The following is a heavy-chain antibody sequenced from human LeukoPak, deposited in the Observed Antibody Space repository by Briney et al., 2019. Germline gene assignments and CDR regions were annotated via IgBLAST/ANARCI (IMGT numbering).Heavy chain of an antibody. J-gene: IGHJ4*02. CDR1: GFTFRSYG. D-gene: IGHD2-21*01. Sequence: PGGSLRLSCEASGFTFRSYGMHWVRQAPGKGLESVAIIWDDGSNKYYADSVKGRFTISRDNSKNTLYLQMNSLRVEDTAVYYCARDPGIWGSSTRFDYWGQGTLVTVSS. CDR3: ARDPGIWGSSTRFDY. CDR2: IWDDGSNK. V-gene: IGHV3-33*01.